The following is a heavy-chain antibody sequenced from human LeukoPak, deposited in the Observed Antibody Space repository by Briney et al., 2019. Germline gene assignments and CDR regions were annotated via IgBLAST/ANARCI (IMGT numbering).Heavy chain of an antibody. CDR1: GGSISSYY. Sequence: SETLSLTCTVSGGSISSYYWSWIRQPPGKGLEWIGYIYYSGSTNYNPSLKSRVTISVDTSKNPFSLKLSSVTAADTAVYYCARGYCGGDCYYGYWGQGTLVTVSS. CDR2: IYYSGST. D-gene: IGHD2-21*02. J-gene: IGHJ4*02. CDR3: ARGYCGGDCYYGY. V-gene: IGHV4-59*01.